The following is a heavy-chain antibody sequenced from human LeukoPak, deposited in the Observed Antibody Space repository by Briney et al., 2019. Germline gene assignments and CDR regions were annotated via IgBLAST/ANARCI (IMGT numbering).Heavy chain of an antibody. CDR1: GYTFTGYY. D-gene: IGHD3-10*01. CDR2: INPSSGGT. J-gene: IGHJ4*02. CDR3: AREVRGSGRYFDY. Sequence: ASVKVSCKASGYTFTGYYMHWVRQAPGQGLEWMGWINPSSGGTHFAQKFQGRVTMTRDTSISTAYMELSRLRSDDTAVYYCAREVRGSGRYFDYWGQGTLVTVSS. V-gene: IGHV1-2*02.